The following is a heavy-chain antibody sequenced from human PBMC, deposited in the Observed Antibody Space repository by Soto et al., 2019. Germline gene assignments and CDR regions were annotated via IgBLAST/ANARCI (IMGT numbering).Heavy chain of an antibody. D-gene: IGHD3-3*01. J-gene: IGHJ5*02. CDR1: GGSISSYY. CDR3: ARYRALVYYDFWSGYPKNWFDP. V-gene: IGHV4-59*01. Sequence: PSETLSLTCTVSGGSISSYYWSWIRQPPGKGLEWIGYIYYSGSTNYNPSLKSRITISVDTSKNQFSLKLSSVTAADTAVYYCARYRALVYYDFWSGYPKNWFDPWGQGTLVTVSS. CDR2: IYYSGST.